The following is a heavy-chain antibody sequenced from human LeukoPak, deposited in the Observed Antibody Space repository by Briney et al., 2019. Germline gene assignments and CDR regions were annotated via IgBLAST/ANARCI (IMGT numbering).Heavy chain of an antibody. V-gene: IGHV5-51*01. J-gene: IGHJ4*02. CDR3: ARSSYSSGWAFEY. D-gene: IGHD6-19*01. CDR1: GYSFSSYW. CDR2: IYPDDSDI. Sequence: GESLKMSCKGSGYSFSSYWIGWVRQKAGKGLEWMGMIYPDDSDIRYSAPFQGQVTISADKSISTAYLQWSSLKASDTAMYYCARSSYSSGWAFEYWGQGTLVTVSS.